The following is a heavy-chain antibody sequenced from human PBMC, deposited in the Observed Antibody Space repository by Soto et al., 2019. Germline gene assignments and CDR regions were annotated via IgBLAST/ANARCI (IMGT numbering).Heavy chain of an antibody. Sequence: GGSLRLSCAASEFTFTNYEMNWVRQAPGKGLEWISYISSSGKTISYADSVKGRFTISRDNAKNSLYLQMNSLRAEATAFYYCARDPKKYSGPDWGIDFWGQGTLVTVSS. CDR2: ISSSGKTI. D-gene: IGHD5-12*01. V-gene: IGHV3-48*03. CDR1: EFTFTNYE. CDR3: ARDPKKYSGPDWGIDF. J-gene: IGHJ4*02.